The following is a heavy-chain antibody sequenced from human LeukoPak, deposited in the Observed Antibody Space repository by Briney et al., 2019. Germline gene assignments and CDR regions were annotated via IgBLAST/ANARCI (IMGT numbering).Heavy chain of an antibody. D-gene: IGHD1-26*01. CDR3: ATLTRGGGSYYLSLDY. V-gene: IGHV3-23*01. CDR2: ISGIGCST. CDR1: GFTFSSYA. J-gene: IGHJ4*02. Sequence: GGSLRLSCAASGFTFSSYAMSCVRQAPGKGLEWVSAISGIGCSTYYADSVKGRFTISRDNSKNTLYLQMNSLRAEDTALYYCATLTRGGGSYYLSLDYWGQGTLVTVSS.